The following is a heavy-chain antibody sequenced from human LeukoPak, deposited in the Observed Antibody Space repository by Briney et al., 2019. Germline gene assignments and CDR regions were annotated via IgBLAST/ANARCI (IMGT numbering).Heavy chain of an antibody. V-gene: IGHV5-51*01. CDR3: VRSGYDGFDS. CDR1: GYSSTNYW. CDR2: IYPGDSDT. D-gene: IGHD5-12*01. Sequence: GESLQISCKGSGYSSTNYWIGWVRQMPGKGLEWMGIIYPGDSDTRYSPSFQGQVTISADKSVSTAYLQWRSLKASDTAMYYCVRSGYDGFDSWGQGTLVTVSS. J-gene: IGHJ4*02.